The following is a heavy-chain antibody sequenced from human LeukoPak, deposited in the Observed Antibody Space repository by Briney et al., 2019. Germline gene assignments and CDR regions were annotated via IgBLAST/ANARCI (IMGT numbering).Heavy chain of an antibody. D-gene: IGHD3-10*01. CDR1: GGSSSGYY. CDR3: ARGGRGLYYYGSGSSDFDY. CDR2: INHSGST. J-gene: IGHJ4*02. V-gene: IGHV4-34*01. Sequence: PSETLSLTCAVYGGSSSGYYWSWIRQPPGKGLEWIGEINHSGSTNYNPSLKSRVTISVDTSKNQFSLKLSSVTAADTAVYYCARGGRGLYYYGSGSSDFDYWGQGTLVTVSS.